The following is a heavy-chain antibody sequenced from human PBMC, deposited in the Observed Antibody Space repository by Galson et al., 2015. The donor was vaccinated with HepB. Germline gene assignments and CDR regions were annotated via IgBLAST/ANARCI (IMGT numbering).Heavy chain of an antibody. CDR1: GYMFLTYG. J-gene: IGHJ4*02. V-gene: IGHV1-18*04. Sequence: SVKVSCKASGYMFLTYGLSWVRQAPGQGLEWMGWISVYNGTTDYAQKFQGRFTMTTDISTGTAHMELRRLKSDDTAMYYCARVRFYDDGGDFGYWGQGTLVTVSS. D-gene: IGHD5/OR15-5a*01. CDR3: ARVRFYDDGGDFGY. CDR2: ISVYNGTT.